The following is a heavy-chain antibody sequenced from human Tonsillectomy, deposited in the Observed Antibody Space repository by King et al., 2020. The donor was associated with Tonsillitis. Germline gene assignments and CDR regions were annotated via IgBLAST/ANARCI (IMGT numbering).Heavy chain of an antibody. CDR1: GGSISSSGHY. Sequence: QLQESGPGVVKPSETLSLTCTVSGGSISSSGHYWAWIRQPPGKGLGWIGYMYYSGTIFYNPSLKSRITLSDGTSENRFSLKLTSVTAADTAVYFCARSVSGSFDYWGQGALVTVSS. J-gene: IGHJ4*02. D-gene: IGHD1-26*01. V-gene: IGHV4-39*01. CDR2: MYYSGTI. CDR3: ARSVSGSFDY.